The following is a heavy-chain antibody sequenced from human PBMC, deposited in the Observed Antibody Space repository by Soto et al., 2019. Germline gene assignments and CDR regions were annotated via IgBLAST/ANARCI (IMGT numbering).Heavy chain of an antibody. D-gene: IGHD2-15*01. J-gene: IGHJ4*02. CDR3: ARDCSGGSCYSGSHFDY. Sequence: SETLSLTCTVSGGSISSSSYYWGWIRQPPGKGLEWIGSIYYSGSTYYNPSLKSRVTISVDTSKNQFSLKLSSVTAADTAVYYCARDCSGGSCYSGSHFDYWGQGTLVTVSS. CDR2: IYYSGST. CDR1: GGSISSSSYY. V-gene: IGHV4-39*07.